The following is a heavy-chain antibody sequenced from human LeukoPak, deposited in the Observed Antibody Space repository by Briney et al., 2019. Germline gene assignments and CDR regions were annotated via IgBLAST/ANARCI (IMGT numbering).Heavy chain of an antibody. CDR2: INQGGSEK. Sequence: GGSLRLSCAVSGLTFRSFWMSWVRQAPGKGLEWVANINQGGSEKYFVHSVRGRFTITRDNAQNLLHLQMNTLTAEETAVYYCARERDGRFFDYWGQGTLVTVSS. CDR1: GLTFRSFW. D-gene: IGHD5-24*01. J-gene: IGHJ4*02. CDR3: ARERDGRFFDY. V-gene: IGHV3-7*01.